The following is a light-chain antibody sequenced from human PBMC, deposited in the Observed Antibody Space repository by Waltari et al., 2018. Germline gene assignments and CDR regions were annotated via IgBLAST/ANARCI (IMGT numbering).Light chain of an antibody. Sequence: EIVLPQSPGTLSLSPGERAPLSCRASQSVRSSYLAWYQQKPGQAPRLLIYGASSRATGIPYRFSGSGSGTDFTLTISRLEPEDLAVYYCQQYGSSPPSITFGQGTRLEIK. CDR3: QQYGSSPPSIT. J-gene: IGKJ5*01. V-gene: IGKV3-20*01. CDR2: GAS. CDR1: QSVRSSY.